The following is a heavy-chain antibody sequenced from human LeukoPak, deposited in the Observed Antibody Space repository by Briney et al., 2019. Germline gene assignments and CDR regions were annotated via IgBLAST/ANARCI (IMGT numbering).Heavy chain of an antibody. J-gene: IGHJ5*02. CDR2: IGSSGSTI. Sequence: GGSLRLSCAASGFTFSSYGMHWIRQAPGKGLEWVSYIGSSGSTIYYADSVKGRLTISRDNAKNSLYLQMNSLRAEDTAVYYCARDSGIAVAVGWFDPWGQGTLVTVSS. CDR1: GFTFSSYG. CDR3: ARDSGIAVAVGWFDP. V-gene: IGHV3-48*04. D-gene: IGHD6-19*01.